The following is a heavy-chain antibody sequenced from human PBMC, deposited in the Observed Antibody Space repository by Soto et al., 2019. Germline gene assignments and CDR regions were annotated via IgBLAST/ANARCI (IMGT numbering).Heavy chain of an antibody. J-gene: IGHJ4*02. V-gene: IGHV4-34*01. Sequence: SETLSLTCAVYGGSFSGYYWSWIRQPPGKGLEWIGEINHSGSTNYNPSLKSRVTISVDTSKNQFSLKLSSVTAADTAVYYCASCGGYSYGYGLDYWGQGTLVPVAS. CDR3: ASCGGYSYGYGLDY. CDR1: GGSFSGYY. CDR2: INHSGST. D-gene: IGHD5-18*01.